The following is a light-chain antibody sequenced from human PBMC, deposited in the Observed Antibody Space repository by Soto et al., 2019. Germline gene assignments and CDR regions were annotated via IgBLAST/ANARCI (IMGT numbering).Light chain of an antibody. CDR3: QQYGSSPRT. CDR2: GAS. J-gene: IGKJ1*01. V-gene: IGKV3-20*01. CDR1: QSVSSSY. Sequence: EIVLTQSPGTLSLSPGERATLSCRASQSVSSSYLAWYQQKPGQAPRRLIYGASSRAPGIPDRFSGSGSGTDFTLTISRLEPEDFAVYYCQQYGSSPRTFGQGTKVDI.